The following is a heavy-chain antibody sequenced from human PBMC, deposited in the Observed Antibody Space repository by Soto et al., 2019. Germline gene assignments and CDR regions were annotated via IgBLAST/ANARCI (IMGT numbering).Heavy chain of an antibody. CDR2: MNPNSGNT. D-gene: IGHD3-22*01. J-gene: IGHJ4*02. CDR3: ARGRLLQPPNDY. CDR1: GYTFTSYD. Sequence: GASVKVSCKASGYTFTSYDINWVRQATGQGLEWMGRMNPNSGNTGYAQKFQGRVTMTRNTSISTAYMELSSLRSEDTAVYYCARGRLLQPPNDYWGQGTLVTVSS. V-gene: IGHV1-8*01.